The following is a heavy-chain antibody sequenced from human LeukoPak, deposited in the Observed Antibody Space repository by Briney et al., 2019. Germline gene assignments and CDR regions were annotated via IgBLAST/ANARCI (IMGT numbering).Heavy chain of an antibody. Sequence: GGSLRLSCAASGFIFSGSAMHWVRQASGKGLEWVGRMRSKSNSYATAYGASVKGSFTISRDESKNTAYLQMNSLETEDTAVYYCTRQEEPSALIDHWGQGTLVTVSS. CDR3: TRQEEPSALIDH. D-gene: IGHD1-14*01. V-gene: IGHV3-73*01. CDR2: MRSKSNSYAT. J-gene: IGHJ4*02. CDR1: GFIFSGSA.